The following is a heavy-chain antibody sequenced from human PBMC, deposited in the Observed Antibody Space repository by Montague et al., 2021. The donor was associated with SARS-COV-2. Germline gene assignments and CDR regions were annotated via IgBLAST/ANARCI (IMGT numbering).Heavy chain of an antibody. CDR3: ARLSVTNPDNYYYYKGMDV. J-gene: IGHJ6*02. CDR1: GFTFTDYY. V-gene: IGHV3-11*03. Sequence: SLRLSCAASGFTFTDYYMRWVRQAPGKGLEWISYMSIDNFYATYAGSVKGRFIISRDNAKNSLFLQMNSLRVEDTAVYYCARLSVTNPDNYYYYKGMDVWGQGTTVIVSS. CDR2: MSIDNFYA. D-gene: IGHD2-8*01.